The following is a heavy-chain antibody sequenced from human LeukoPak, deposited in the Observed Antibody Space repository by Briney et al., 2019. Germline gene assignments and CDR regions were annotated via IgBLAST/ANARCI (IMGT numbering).Heavy chain of an antibody. CDR1: GYTFTSYG. Sequence: GASVKVSCKASGYTFTSYGISWVRQAPGQGLEWMGWINTYNGYTSYAQKLQGRVTMTTDTSTSTAYMELRSLRSDDTAVYYCARESPEGDGYVWGSYRLYNDYWGQGTLVTVSS. CDR3: ARESPEGDGYVWGSYRLYNDY. D-gene: IGHD3-16*02. V-gene: IGHV1-18*01. CDR2: INTYNGYT. J-gene: IGHJ4*02.